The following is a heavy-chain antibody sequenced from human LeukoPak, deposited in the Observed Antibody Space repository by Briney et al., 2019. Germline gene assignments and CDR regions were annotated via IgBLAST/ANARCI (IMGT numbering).Heavy chain of an antibody. CDR3: AGGKGYFDY. Sequence: SETLSLTCTVSAGSISGYYWSWIRQPPGKGLEWIGYIYYSGSTKYNPSLKSRVTISADTSKNQFSLKLSSVTAADTAVYYCAGGKGYFDYWGQGTLVTVSS. V-gene: IGHV4-59*01. CDR1: AGSISGYY. CDR2: IYYSGST. J-gene: IGHJ4*02.